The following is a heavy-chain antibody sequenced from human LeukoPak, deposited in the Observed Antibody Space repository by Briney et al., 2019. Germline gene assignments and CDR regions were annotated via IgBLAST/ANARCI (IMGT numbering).Heavy chain of an antibody. J-gene: IGHJ4*02. CDR1: GGSISSYY. V-gene: IGHV4-59*01. D-gene: IGHD1-7*01. CDR2: IYYSGST. CDR3: ARARDWNYVPFDY. Sequence: SETLSLTCTVSGGSISSYYWSWIRQPPGKGLDWIGYIYYSGSTNYNPSLKSRVTISVDTSKNQFSLKLSSVTAADTAVYYCARARDWNYVPFDYWGQGTLVTVSS.